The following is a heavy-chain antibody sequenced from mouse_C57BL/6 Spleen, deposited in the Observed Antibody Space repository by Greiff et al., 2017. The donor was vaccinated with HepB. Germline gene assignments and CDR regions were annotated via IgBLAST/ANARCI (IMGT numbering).Heavy chain of an antibody. J-gene: IGHJ2*01. D-gene: IGHD1-1*01. V-gene: IGHV1-64*01. CDR3: ARSGYYGSSVY. CDR1: GYTFTSYW. Sequence: VQLQQPGAELVKPGASVKLSCKASGYTFTSYWMHWVKQRPGQGLEWIGMIHPNSGSTNYNEKFKSKATLTVDKSSSTAYMQLSSLTSEDSAVYYCARSGYYGSSVYWGQGTTLTVSS. CDR2: IHPNSGST.